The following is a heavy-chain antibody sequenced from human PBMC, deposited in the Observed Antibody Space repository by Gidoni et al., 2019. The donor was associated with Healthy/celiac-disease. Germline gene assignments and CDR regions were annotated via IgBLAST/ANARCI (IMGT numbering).Heavy chain of an antibody. CDR1: GYSFTSYW. D-gene: IGHD6-19*01. Sequence: EVQLVQSGAEVKKPGESLQISCKGSGYSFTSYWIGWVRQMPGKGLESMGIIYPGDSDTRYSPSFKGQVTISADKSISTAYRQWSSLKASDTAMYYCARQYSGSISSGWYLDYWGQGTLVTVSS. V-gene: IGHV5-51*01. CDR2: IYPGDSDT. J-gene: IGHJ4*02. CDR3: ARQYSGSISSGWYLDY.